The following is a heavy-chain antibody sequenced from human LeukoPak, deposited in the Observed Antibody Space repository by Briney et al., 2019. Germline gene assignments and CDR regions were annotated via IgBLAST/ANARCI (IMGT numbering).Heavy chain of an antibody. CDR2: ISSNGGST. D-gene: IGHD1-26*01. CDR3: ARDLRGSNDY. J-gene: IGHJ4*02. Sequence: GGSLRLSCAASGFTFSSYAMHWVRQAPGKGLEYVSGISSNGGSTNYANSVKGRFTISRDNSKNTLYLQMGSLRVEDMAVYYCARDLRGSNDYWGQGTLVTVSS. V-gene: IGHV3-64*01. CDR1: GFTFSSYA.